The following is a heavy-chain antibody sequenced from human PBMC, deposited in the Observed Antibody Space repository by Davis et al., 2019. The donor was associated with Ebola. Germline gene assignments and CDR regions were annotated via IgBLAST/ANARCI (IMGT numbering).Heavy chain of an antibody. J-gene: IGHJ4*02. D-gene: IGHD3-22*01. Sequence: SETLSPTCTLSGGSISSYYWSWFRQSPGKGLEWIGHVYYRGSAIYNPSLKSRVTISVDMSRNHVSLKLSSVTAADTAVYYCARLTIPVVITPKCFDYWGPGTLVTVSS. CDR1: GGSISSYY. CDR2: VYYRGSA. V-gene: IGHV4-59*08. CDR3: ARLTIPVVITPKCFDY.